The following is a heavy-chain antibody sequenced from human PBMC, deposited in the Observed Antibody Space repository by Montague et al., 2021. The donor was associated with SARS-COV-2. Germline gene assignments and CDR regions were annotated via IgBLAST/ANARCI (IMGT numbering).Heavy chain of an antibody. V-gene: IGHV6-1*01. CDR1: GDSVCRNDIA. CDR3: ARDLGGIDV. D-gene: IGHD3-10*01. CDR2: TFYRSEWNY. Sequence: CAISGDSVCRNDIAWNWFRQSPSRGLEWLGRTFYRSEWNYHYADSVKSRITIDPDTSKNQVSLQLRSVTPEDTAVYFCARDLGGIDVWGQGTTVIVSS. J-gene: IGHJ6*02.